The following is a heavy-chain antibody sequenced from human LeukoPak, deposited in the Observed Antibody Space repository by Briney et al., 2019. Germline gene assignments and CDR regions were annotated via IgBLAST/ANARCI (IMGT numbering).Heavy chain of an antibody. J-gene: IGHJ4*02. D-gene: IGHD6-19*01. Sequence: ASVKVSCKASGYTFTDYYMHWVRQAPGQGLEWMGWINPNSGGTNFAQKFQGRVTMTRDTSISTAYVELSRLRSDDTAVYYCASTIAVAGYFDYWGQGTLVTVSS. CDR2: INPNSGGT. V-gene: IGHV1-2*02. CDR1: GYTFTDYY. CDR3: ASTIAVAGYFDY.